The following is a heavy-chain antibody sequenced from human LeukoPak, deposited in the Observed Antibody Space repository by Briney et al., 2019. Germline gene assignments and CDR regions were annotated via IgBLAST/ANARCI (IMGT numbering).Heavy chain of an antibody. CDR1: GGSFSGYY. Sequence: KPSETLSLTCAVYGGSFSGYYWSWIRQPPGKGLEWIGEINHSGSTNYNPSLKSRVTISVDTSKNQFSLKLSSVTAADTAVYYCARGGVTGYSTWGQGTLVTVSS. D-gene: IGHD6-13*01. CDR2: INHSGST. CDR3: ARGGVTGYST. V-gene: IGHV4-34*01. J-gene: IGHJ4*02.